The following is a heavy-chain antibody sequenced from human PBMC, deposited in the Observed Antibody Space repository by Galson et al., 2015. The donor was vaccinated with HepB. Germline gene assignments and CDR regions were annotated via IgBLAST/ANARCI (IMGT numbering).Heavy chain of an antibody. D-gene: IGHD2-15*01. J-gene: IGHJ3*02. V-gene: IGHV1-24*01. Sequence: SVKVSCKVSGYTLTELSTHWVRQAPGKGLEWMGGFDPEDGETIYAQKFQGRVTMTEDTSTDTAYMELSSLRSEDTAVYYCATDGGYCSGGSCYLDAFDIWGQGTMVTDSS. CDR2: FDPEDGET. CDR3: ATDGGYCSGGSCYLDAFDI. CDR1: GYTLTELS.